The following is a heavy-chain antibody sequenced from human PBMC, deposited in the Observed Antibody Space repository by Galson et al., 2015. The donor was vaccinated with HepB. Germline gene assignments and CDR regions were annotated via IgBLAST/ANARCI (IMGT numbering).Heavy chain of an antibody. Sequence: CAISGDSVSSNSAAWNWIRQSPSRGLEWLGRTYYRSNWYNDYAVSVKSRITINPDTSKNQFSLQLNSVTPEDTAVYCCARDGDTGPRVGVFDIWGQGTMVTVSS. V-gene: IGHV6-1*01. J-gene: IGHJ3*02. D-gene: IGHD1-1*01. CDR1: GDSVSSNSAA. CDR2: TYYRSNWYN. CDR3: ARDGDTGPRVGVFDI.